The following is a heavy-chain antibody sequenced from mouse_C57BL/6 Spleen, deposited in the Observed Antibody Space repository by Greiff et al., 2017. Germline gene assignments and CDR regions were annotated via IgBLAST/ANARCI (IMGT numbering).Heavy chain of an antibody. CDR3: SFITTVVNYFDY. CDR2: ISYDGSN. D-gene: IGHD1-1*01. J-gene: IGHJ2*01. Sequence: DVQLQESGPGLVKPSQSLSLTCSVTGYSITSGYYWNWIRQFPGNKLEWMGYISYDGSNNYNPSLKNRISITRDTSKNQIFLKLNSVTTEDTATYYCSFITTVVNYFDYWGQGTTLTVSS. V-gene: IGHV3-6*01. CDR1: GYSITSGYY.